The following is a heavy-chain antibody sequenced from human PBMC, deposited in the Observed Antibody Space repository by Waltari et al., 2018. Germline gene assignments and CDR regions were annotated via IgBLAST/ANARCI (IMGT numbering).Heavy chain of an antibody. CDR3: AGEPRGRDGDYVVDWYFDL. V-gene: IGHV4-39*07. Sequence: QLQLQESGPGLVKPSETLSLTCTVSGGSISSSSYYWGWIRQPPGKGLEWIGSIYYSGSTDYNPSLKGRVTISVDTSKNQFALKLSSVTAADTAVYYCAGEPRGRDGDYVVDWYFDLWGRGTLVTVSS. J-gene: IGHJ2*01. CDR1: GGSISSSSYY. D-gene: IGHD4-17*01. CDR2: IYYSGST.